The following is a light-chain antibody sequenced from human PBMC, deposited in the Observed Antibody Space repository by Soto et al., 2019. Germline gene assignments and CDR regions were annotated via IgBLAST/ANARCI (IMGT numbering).Light chain of an antibody. V-gene: IGKV1-9*01. J-gene: IGKJ5*01. CDR3: QQFKNYPIT. CDR1: EDISSY. Sequence: IQLTQSPSSLSPSVRDRVTFTCRASEDISSYLVWYQQPQGAAPKLLIYAASALHSGVPSRFSGRGSGTDFTLPLSRLHPEDFAVYFCQQFKNYPITFGQGTRLEIK. CDR2: AAS.